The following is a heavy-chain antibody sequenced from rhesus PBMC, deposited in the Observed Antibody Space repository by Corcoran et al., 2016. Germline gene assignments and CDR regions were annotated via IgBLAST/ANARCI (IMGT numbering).Heavy chain of an antibody. J-gene: IGHJ4*01. CDR3: ARVPGSYTDY. Sequence: QVKLQESGPGLVKPSETLSLTCAVSGGSISDNYYWNWIRHPPGKGLEWIGNIYGISANTYYNPSLKSRVPISQDTSKNRFFLNLRSVTAADTAVYFCARVPGSYTDYWGQGVLVTVSS. V-gene: IGHV4S9*01. D-gene: IGHD1-44*02. CDR2: IYGISANT. CDR1: GGSISDNYY.